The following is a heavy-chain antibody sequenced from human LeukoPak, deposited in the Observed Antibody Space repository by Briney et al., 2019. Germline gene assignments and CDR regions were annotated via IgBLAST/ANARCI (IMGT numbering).Heavy chain of an antibody. CDR2: ISGSGGST. Sequence: GGSLRLSCAASGFTFSSYAMSWVRQAPGKGLEWVSVISGSGGSTHHADSVKGRFSISRDNSKNTLYLQMNSLRGDDTAVYYCASSAQSDYYDSPRAFHIWGRGTLVTISS. V-gene: IGHV3-23*01. CDR3: ASSAQSDYYDSPRAFHI. CDR1: GFTFSSYA. D-gene: IGHD3-22*01. J-gene: IGHJ3*02.